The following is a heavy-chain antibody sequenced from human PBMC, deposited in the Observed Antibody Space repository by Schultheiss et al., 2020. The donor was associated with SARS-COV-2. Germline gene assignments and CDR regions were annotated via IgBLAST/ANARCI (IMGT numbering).Heavy chain of an antibody. CDR3: ARGHGTSLDY. V-gene: IGHV4-38-2*01. CDR1: GYSISSGYY. CDR2: IYHSGST. J-gene: IGHJ4*02. Sequence: SETLSLTCAVSGYSISSGYYWGWIRQPPGKGLEWIGSIYHSGSTYYNPSLKSRVTISVDTSKNQFSLKLTSLTAADTAVYYCARGHGTSLDYWDQGTLVTVSS.